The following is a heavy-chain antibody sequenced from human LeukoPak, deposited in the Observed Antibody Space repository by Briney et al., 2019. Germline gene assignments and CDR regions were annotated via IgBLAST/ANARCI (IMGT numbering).Heavy chain of an antibody. CDR2: IYYSGST. Sequence: PSETLSLTCTVSGGSISSYYWSWLRQPPGKGLEWIGYIYYSGSTNYNPSLTSRVTISVDTSKNQFSLELSSVTAADTAVYYCARGEQRYCSGGSCYSGASFYDSWGQGTLVTVSS. J-gene: IGHJ5*01. CDR3: ARGEQRYCSGGSCYSGASFYDS. D-gene: IGHD2-15*01. CDR1: GGSISSYY. V-gene: IGHV4-59*01.